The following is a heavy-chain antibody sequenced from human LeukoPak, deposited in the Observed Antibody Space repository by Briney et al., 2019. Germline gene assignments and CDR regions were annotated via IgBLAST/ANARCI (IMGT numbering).Heavy chain of an antibody. D-gene: IGHD3-10*01. CDR1: GFIFSDYY. CDR3: ARETGHYGSGNYYPDY. Sequence: GGSLRLSCAASGFIFSDYYMSWIRQALGKGLEWLSYISGTTIYTNYADSVKGRFTISRDNAENSLYLQMNSLRAEDTAVYYCARETGHYGSGNYYPDYWGQGTLVTVSS. J-gene: IGHJ4*02. CDR2: ISGTTIYT. V-gene: IGHV3-11*06.